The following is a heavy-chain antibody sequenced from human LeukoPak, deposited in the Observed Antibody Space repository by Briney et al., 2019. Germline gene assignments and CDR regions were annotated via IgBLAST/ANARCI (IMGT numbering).Heavy chain of an antibody. CDR3: TTAIPRPIDYGDSRGFDY. CDR1: GFTFSNAW. Sequence: PGGSLRLSCAASGFTFSNAWMSWVRQAPGKGLEWVGRIKSKTDGGTTDYAAPVKGRFTISRDDSKNTLYLQMNSLKTEGTAVYYCTTAIPRPIDYGDSRGFDYWGQGTLVTVSS. V-gene: IGHV3-15*01. J-gene: IGHJ4*02. CDR2: IKSKTDGGTT. D-gene: IGHD4-17*01.